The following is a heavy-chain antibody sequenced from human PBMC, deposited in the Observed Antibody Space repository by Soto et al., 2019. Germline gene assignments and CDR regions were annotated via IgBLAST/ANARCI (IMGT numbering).Heavy chain of an antibody. J-gene: IGHJ3*02. D-gene: IGHD2-15*01. CDR2: IKQDGSEK. CDR1: GFTFSSYW. Sequence: GGSLRLCCAASGFTFSSYWMSWVRQAPGKGLEWVANIKQDGSEKYYVDSVKGRFTIYRDNAKNSLSLQMNSLRAEDTAVYFCTRDYCSGTNCYPGTIWGQGTMVTVSS. CDR3: TRDYCSGTNCYPGTI. V-gene: IGHV3-7*01.